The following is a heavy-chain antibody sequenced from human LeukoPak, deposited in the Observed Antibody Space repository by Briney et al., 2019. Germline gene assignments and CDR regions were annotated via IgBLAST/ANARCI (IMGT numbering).Heavy chain of an antibody. CDR1: GGSISSGGYY. CDR3: ARALSGTVTTLDY. V-gene: IGHV4-31*03. Sequence: PSETLSLTCTVSGGSISSGGYYWSWIRQHPGKGLEWIGYIYYSGSTYYNPSLKSRVTISVDTSKNQFSLKPSSVTAADTAVYYCARALSGTVTTLDYWGQGTLVTVSS. CDR2: IYYSGST. D-gene: IGHD4-17*01. J-gene: IGHJ4*02.